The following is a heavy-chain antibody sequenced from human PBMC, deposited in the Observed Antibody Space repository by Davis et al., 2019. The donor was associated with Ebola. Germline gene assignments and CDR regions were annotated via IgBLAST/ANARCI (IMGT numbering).Heavy chain of an antibody. CDR3: AKDQGNIVATTDFDY. CDR2: ISWNSGSI. CDR1: GFTFDDYA. V-gene: IGHV3-9*01. D-gene: IGHD5-12*01. Sequence: LKISRAASGFTFDDYAMHWVRQAPGKGLEWVSGISWNSGSIGYADSVKGRFTISRDNAKNSLYLQMNSLRAEDTALYYCAKDQGNIVATTDFDYWGQGTLVTVSS. J-gene: IGHJ4*02.